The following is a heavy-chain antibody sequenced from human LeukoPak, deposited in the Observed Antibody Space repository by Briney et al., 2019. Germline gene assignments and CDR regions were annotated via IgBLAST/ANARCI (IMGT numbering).Heavy chain of an antibody. V-gene: IGHV4-34*01. CDR3: ARKEGGQLVNTRRWFDP. J-gene: IGHJ5*02. Sequence: SETLSLTCAVYDGSFSGYYWSWIRQPPGKGLEWIGEINHSGSTNYNPSLKSRVTISVDTSKNQFSLKLRSVTAADTAVYYCARKEGGQLVNTRRWFDPWGQGTLVTVSS. D-gene: IGHD6-13*01. CDR2: INHSGST. CDR1: DGSFSGYY.